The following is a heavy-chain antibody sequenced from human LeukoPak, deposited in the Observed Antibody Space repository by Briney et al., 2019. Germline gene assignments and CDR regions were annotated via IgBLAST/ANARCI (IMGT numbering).Heavy chain of an antibody. CDR3: AKESITIFGVVIINY. J-gene: IGHJ4*02. Sequence: SQTLSLTSTVSGGSISSYYWSWIRQPAGKGLEWIGRIYTSGSTNYNPSLKSRVTMSVDTSKNQFFLKLSSVTAADTAVYYCAKESITIFGVVIINYWGQGTLVTVSS. CDR1: GGSISSYY. D-gene: IGHD3-3*01. CDR2: IYTSGST. V-gene: IGHV4-4*07.